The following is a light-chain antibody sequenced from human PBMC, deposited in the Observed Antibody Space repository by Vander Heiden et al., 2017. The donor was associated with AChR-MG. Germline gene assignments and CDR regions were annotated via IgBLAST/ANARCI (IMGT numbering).Light chain of an antibody. V-gene: IGKV3-15*01. J-gene: IGKJ1*01. Sequence: EIVMPQSPATLSVSPGETATLSGRASQSVSNNLAWYQQKPGEAPRLLIYGASTRATGIPARFSGSGSGTEFTLTISSLQSEDVAIYYCQQYYYWPPATCGQGTKVEIK. CDR1: QSVSNN. CDR3: QQYYYWPPAT. CDR2: GAS.